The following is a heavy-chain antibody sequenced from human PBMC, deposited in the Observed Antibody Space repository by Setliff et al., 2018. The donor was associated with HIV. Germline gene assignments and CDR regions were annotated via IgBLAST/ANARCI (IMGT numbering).Heavy chain of an antibody. CDR3: ARQPLYNDYDWRSYYFDY. Sequence: SETLSLTCAVSGYSISSGCYWGWIRQPPGKGLEWIGSMYRTGSTYYSPSLNSRFTISVDTSKNQFSLKLRSVTAADTAVYYCARQPLYNDYDWRSYYFDYWGQGSRVTVSS. V-gene: IGHV4-38-2*01. CDR2: MYRTGST. D-gene: IGHD5-12*01. J-gene: IGHJ4*02. CDR1: GYSISSGCY.